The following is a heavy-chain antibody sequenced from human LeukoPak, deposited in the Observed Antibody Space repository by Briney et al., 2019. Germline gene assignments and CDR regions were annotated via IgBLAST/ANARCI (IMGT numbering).Heavy chain of an antibody. CDR2: ISGSGGST. D-gene: IGHD6-13*01. V-gene: IGHV3-23*01. J-gene: IGHJ2*01. CDR3: AKWLVGPIAAAGTRYFDL. Sequence: GGSLRLSCAASGFTFSSYAMSWVRQAPGKGLEWVSDISGSGGSTYYADSVKGRFTISRDNSKNTLYLQMNSLRAEDTAVYYCAKWLVGPIAAAGTRYFDLWGRGTLVTVSS. CDR1: GFTFSSYA.